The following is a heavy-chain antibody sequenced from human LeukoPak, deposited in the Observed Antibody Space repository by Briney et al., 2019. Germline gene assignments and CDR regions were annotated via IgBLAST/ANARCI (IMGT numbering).Heavy chain of an antibody. CDR1: GFTFSSYD. J-gene: IGHJ4*02. CDR3: ARAEYSGSYLMGLVY. Sequence: GGSLRLSCAASGFTFSSYDMHWVRQATGKGLDWVSAIGTAGGTYYPVPVKGRFTISRENAKTSLYLQMNSLRAGDTAVYYCARAEYSGSYLMGLVYWGQGTLVTVSS. D-gene: IGHD1-26*01. V-gene: IGHV3-13*01. CDR2: IGTAGGT.